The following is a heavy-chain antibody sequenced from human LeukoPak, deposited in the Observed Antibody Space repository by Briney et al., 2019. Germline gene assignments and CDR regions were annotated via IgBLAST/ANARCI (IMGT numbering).Heavy chain of an antibody. Sequence: GGSLRLSCAASGFSVSSNYMTWVRQAPGKGLEWVASINHNGNVNYCVDSVKGRFTISRDNAKNSLYLQMSNLRAEDTAVYFCARGGGLDVWGQGATVTVSS. J-gene: IGHJ6*02. CDR2: INHNGNVN. CDR3: ARGGGLDV. V-gene: IGHV3-7*03. D-gene: IGHD3-16*01. CDR1: GFSVSSNY.